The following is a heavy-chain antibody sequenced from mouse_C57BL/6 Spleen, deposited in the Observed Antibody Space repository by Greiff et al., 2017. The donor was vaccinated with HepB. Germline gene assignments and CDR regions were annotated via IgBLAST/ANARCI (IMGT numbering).Heavy chain of an antibody. CDR2: IYPSDSET. D-gene: IGHD1-1*01. V-gene: IGHV1-61*01. CDR1: GYTFTSYW. Sequence: VQLQQSGAELVRPGSSVKLSCKASGYTFTSYWMDWVKQRPGQGLEWIGNIYPSDSETHYNQKFKDKATLTVDKSSSTAYMQLSSLTSEDSAVYYCARLLRSYWYFEVWGTGTTVTVSS. CDR3: ARLLRSYWYFEV. J-gene: IGHJ1*03.